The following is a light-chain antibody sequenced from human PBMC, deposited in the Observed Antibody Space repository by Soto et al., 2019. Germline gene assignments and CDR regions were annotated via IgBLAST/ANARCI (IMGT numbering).Light chain of an antibody. Sequence: QSALTQPASVSGSPGQSITISCTGTSSDVGRYNLVSWYQQHPGKAPKLMIYEDDKRPSGVSNRFSGSKSGNTASMTISGLQAEDEAAYYCYSYVGASTYVFGTGTKVTVL. J-gene: IGLJ1*01. CDR2: EDD. CDR1: SSDVGRYNL. V-gene: IGLV2-23*01. CDR3: YSYVGASTYV.